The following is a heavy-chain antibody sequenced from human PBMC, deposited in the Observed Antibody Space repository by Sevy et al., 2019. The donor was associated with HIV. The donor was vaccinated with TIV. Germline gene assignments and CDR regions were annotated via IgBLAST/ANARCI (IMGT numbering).Heavy chain of an antibody. J-gene: IGHJ6*03. Sequence: SETLSLTCSVSGDTISDYHWTWLRQPAGKGLEWIGHMFGSGRTPLNPSLKTRVTMSVDRSQNRFSLKLTYVTAADTAVYYCARGGEMIRGVIGSEYAFFHMDVWGTGTTVTVSS. V-gene: IGHV4-4*07. CDR1: GDTISDYH. CDR3: ARGGEMIRGVIGSEYAFFHMDV. CDR2: MFGSGRT. D-gene: IGHD3-10*01.